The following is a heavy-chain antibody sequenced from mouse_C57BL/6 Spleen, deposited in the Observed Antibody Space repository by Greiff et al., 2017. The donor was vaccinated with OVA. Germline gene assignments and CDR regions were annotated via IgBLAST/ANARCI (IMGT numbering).Heavy chain of an antibody. CDR2: INPNNGGT. J-gene: IGHJ4*01. D-gene: IGHD2-2*01. CDR1: GYTFTDYY. Sequence: EVQLQQPGPELVKPGASVKISCKASGYTFTDYYMHWVKQSHGKSLEWIGDINPNNGGTSYNEKFKGKATLTVDKSSSTAYMELRSLTSEDSAVYYCARSGLRAMDVWGKGTSVTVSS. V-gene: IGHV1-26*01. CDR3: ARSGLRAMDV.